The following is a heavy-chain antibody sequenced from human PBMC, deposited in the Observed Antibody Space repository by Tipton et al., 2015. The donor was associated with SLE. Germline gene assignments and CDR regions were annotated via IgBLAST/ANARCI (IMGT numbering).Heavy chain of an antibody. CDR3: ARGMAAADGY. CDR1: GGSISSYY. J-gene: IGHJ4*02. D-gene: IGHD6-13*01. CDR2: IYYSGST. Sequence: LRLSCTVSGGSISSYYWSWIRQPPGKGLEWIGYIYYSGSTNHNPSLKSRDTISVDTSKNQFSLKLSSVTAADTAVYYCARGMAAADGYWGQGTLVTVSS. V-gene: IGHV4-59*01.